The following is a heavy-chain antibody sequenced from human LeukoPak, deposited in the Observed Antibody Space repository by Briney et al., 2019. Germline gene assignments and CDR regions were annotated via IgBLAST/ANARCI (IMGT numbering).Heavy chain of an antibody. V-gene: IGHV1-2*02. Sequence: ASVKVSCKASGYTFTGDYMHWVRQAPGQGGEGMGWINPNSGGTKYAQKFQGRVTIKRDKDNSTASMELSRLRSDDTAVYYCAREREQWLASYIDVWGKGTTVTVSS. CDR1: GYTFTGDY. CDR2: INPNSGGT. CDR3: AREREQWLASYIDV. D-gene: IGHD6-19*01. J-gene: IGHJ6*03.